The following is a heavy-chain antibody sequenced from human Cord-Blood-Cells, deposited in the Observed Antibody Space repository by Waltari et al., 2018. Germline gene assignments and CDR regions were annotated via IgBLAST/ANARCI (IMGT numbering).Heavy chain of an antibody. J-gene: IGHJ6*02. CDR3: AKDNPYRYQLLYYYYYGMDV. CDR1: GFTFSSYG. D-gene: IGHD2-2*01. V-gene: IGHV3-30*18. Sequence: QVQLVESGGGVVQPGRSLRLSCAASGFTFSSYGMHWVRQAPGKGLEWVAVISYDGSKKYYAGAGKGRFTISRDNSKNTLYLQMNSLRAEDTAVYYCAKDNPYRYQLLYYYYYGMDVWGQGTTVTVSS. CDR2: ISYDGSKK.